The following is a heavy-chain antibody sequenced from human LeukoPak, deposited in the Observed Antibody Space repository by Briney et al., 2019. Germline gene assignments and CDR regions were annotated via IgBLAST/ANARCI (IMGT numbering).Heavy chain of an antibody. CDR1: GFIFRSYW. V-gene: IGHV3-7*01. D-gene: IGHD3-10*01. J-gene: IGHJ4*02. Sequence: GGSLRLSCAPSGFIFRSYWMNWVRQVPGKGLEWVANIKEDGTEKFYVDSVKGRFTISRDNAKNSLYLQMNSLRAEDTAVYYCARVATCGSGSYCPDYWGQGTLVTVSS. CDR2: IKEDGTEK. CDR3: ARVATCGSGSYCPDY.